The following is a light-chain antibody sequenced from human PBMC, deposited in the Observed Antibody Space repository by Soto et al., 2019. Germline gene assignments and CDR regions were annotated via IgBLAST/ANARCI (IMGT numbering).Light chain of an antibody. CDR1: RDISTW. Sequence: DIPMTRSPSSVSASVGHRVAITCRASRDISTWLAWYQQKPGKAPKLLIYGASNLQSGVPSRFSGRGSGTDFTLTISSLQPEDFGTYYCQQANSFPFIFAQGTKADIK. V-gene: IGKV1D-12*01. J-gene: IGKJ2*01. CDR3: QQANSFPFI. CDR2: GAS.